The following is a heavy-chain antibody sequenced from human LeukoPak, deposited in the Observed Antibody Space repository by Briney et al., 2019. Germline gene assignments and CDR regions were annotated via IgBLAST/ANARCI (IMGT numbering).Heavy chain of an antibody. CDR1: GDSIRSYN. CDR3: ARRPFSWFDP. CDR2: IYYSGST. Sequence: PSETLSLTCSVSGDSIRSYNWNWIRQPLGKGLEWIGLIYYSGSTNYNPSLRSRVTMSVDASKNQVSLKLSSVTAADTAVYYCARRPFSWFDPWGQGTLVTVSS. J-gene: IGHJ5*02. D-gene: IGHD2/OR15-2a*01. V-gene: IGHV4-59*08.